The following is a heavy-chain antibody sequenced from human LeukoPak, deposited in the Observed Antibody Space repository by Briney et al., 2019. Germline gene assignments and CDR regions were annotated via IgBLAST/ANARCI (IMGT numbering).Heavy chain of an antibody. CDR3: AKDHRAGIPYYYFDY. V-gene: IGHV3-21*04. D-gene: IGHD2-2*02. J-gene: IGHJ4*02. CDR1: GFTLSSYS. Sequence: PGGSLRLSCAASGFTLSSYSMNWVRRAPGKGLEWVSSISSSSSYIYYADSMKGRFTISRDNSKNTLYLQMNSLRAEDTAVYYCAKDHRAGIPYYYFDYWGQGTLVTVSS. CDR2: ISSSSSYI.